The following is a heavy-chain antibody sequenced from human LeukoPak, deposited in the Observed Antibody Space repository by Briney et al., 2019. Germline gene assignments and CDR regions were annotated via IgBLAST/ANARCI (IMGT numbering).Heavy chain of an antibody. V-gene: IGHV1-2*02. CDR1: GYTFTGYY. D-gene: IGHD5-18*01. Sequence: GASVKVSCKASGYTFTGYYMHWVRQAPGQGLEWMGWINPNSGGTNYAQKFQGRGTMTRDTSISTAYMELSRLRSDDTAVYYCARALGRQLWLLGANDAFDIWGQGTMVTVSS. CDR3: ARALGRQLWLLGANDAFDI. CDR2: INPNSGGT. J-gene: IGHJ3*02.